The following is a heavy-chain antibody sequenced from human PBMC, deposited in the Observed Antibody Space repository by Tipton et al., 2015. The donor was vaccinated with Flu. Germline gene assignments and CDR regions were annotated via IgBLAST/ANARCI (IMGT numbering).Heavy chain of an antibody. D-gene: IGHD3-22*01. V-gene: IGHV3-33*01. Sequence: RSLRLSCAASGFIFSDYNIHWVRQAPGKGLEWAAVIWYDGSSQYYADSVKGRFTISRDNSKNTLFLQMNSLRAEDTALYFCARGSLDDKHFEYWGQGTLVTVSS. CDR3: ARGSLDDKHFEY. J-gene: IGHJ4*02. CDR2: IWYDGSSQ. CDR1: GFIFSDYN.